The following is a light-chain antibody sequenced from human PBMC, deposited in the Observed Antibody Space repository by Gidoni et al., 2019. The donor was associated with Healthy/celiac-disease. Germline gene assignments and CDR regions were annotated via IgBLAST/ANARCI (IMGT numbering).Light chain of an antibody. V-gene: IGKV1-33*01. CDR3: QQYDNLPLX. J-gene: IGKJ4*01. CDR2: DAS. CDR1: QDISNY. Sequence: DIKMTQSPSSLSASVGDRVTITCQASQDISNYLNWYQQKPGKAPKLLIYDASNLETGVPSRFSGSGSGTDFTFTISSLQPEDIATYYCQQYDNLPLXFXGGTKVEIK.